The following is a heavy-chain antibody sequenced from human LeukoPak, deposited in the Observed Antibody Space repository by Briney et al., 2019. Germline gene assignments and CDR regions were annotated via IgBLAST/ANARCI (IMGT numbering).Heavy chain of an antibody. CDR1: GFTFSSYW. Sequence: GGSLRLSCAASGFTFSSYWMSWVRQAPGNGLEWVANIKRDGSEKYYVDSVKGRFTISRDNAENSLYLQMNSLRAEDTAVYYCARARDYGSGKANAFDIWGQGTMVTVSS. CDR2: IKRDGSEK. J-gene: IGHJ3*02. V-gene: IGHV3-7*03. D-gene: IGHD3-10*01. CDR3: ARARDYGSGKANAFDI.